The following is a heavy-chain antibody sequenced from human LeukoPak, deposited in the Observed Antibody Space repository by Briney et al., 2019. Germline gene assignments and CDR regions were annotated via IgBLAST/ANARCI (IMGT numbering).Heavy chain of an antibody. V-gene: IGHV4-61*02. J-gene: IGHJ4*02. Sequence: SETLSLTCTVSGGSISSGSYYWRWIRQPAGKGLEWIERIYTSGSTNYNPSLKSRVTISVDTSKNQFSLKLSSVTAADTAVYYCAGTYCGGDCYSTNFDYWGQGTLVTVSS. CDR3: AGTYCGGDCYSTNFDY. CDR2: IYTSGST. D-gene: IGHD2-21*02. CDR1: GGSISSGSYY.